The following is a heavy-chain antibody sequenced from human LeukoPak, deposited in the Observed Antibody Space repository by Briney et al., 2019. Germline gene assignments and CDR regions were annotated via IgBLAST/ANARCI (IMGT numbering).Heavy chain of an antibody. Sequence: GRSLRLSCATSGFTFSNYGLHWVRQALGKGLEWVSVIWHDGIKQYYADSVQGRFTISRDNFKKTVYLQMSSLRAEDTAVYYCARRGHSGYDTLDYWGQGTLVIVSS. CDR3: ARRGHSGYDTLDY. J-gene: IGHJ4*02. D-gene: IGHD5-12*01. V-gene: IGHV3-33*01. CDR2: IWHDGIKQ. CDR1: GFTFSNYG.